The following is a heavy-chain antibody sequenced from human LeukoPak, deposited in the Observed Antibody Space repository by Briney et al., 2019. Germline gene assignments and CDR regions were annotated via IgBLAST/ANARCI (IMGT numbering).Heavy chain of an antibody. Sequence: SQTLSLTCTVSGGSISSGEYYWSWIRQPPGKGLEWIGYIYYSGSTYYNPSLKSRVTISVDTSKNQFSLKLSSVTAADTAVYYCARANYDILTGYYGGTFDYWGQGTLVTVSS. CDR1: GGSISSGEYY. D-gene: IGHD3-9*01. J-gene: IGHJ4*02. CDR2: IYYSGST. CDR3: ARANYDILTGYYGGTFDY. V-gene: IGHV4-30-4*01.